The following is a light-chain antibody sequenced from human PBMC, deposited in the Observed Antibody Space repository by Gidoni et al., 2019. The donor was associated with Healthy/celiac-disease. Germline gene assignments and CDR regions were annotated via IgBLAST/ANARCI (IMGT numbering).Light chain of an antibody. J-gene: IGKJ2*01. CDR2: TAS. V-gene: IGKV1-5*03. Sequence: DIQMTQSPSTLSASVGDSVTITCRASQSISSWLAWYQQKPGKAPKLLLYTASSLESGVPSRFSGSGSGTEFTLTISSLQPDDFATYYCQQYNSYPYTFGQGTKLEIK. CDR3: QQYNSYPYT. CDR1: QSISSW.